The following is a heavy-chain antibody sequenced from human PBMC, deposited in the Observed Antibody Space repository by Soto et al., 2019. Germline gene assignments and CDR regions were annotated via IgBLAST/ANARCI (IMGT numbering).Heavy chain of an antibody. J-gene: IGHJ4*02. Sequence: QEQLVQSGAEVRKPGSSVKVSCKASGGIFSSYAISWVRQAPGQGLEWMGGIIPIFGTANYAQKFQGRVTITSDESTNTAYMDLSSLKSEDTAIYYCARGGSGYVWFNEFWGQGTLVTASS. V-gene: IGHV1-69*01. D-gene: IGHD3-22*01. CDR2: IIPIFGTA. CDR1: GGIFSSYA. CDR3: ARGGSGYVWFNEF.